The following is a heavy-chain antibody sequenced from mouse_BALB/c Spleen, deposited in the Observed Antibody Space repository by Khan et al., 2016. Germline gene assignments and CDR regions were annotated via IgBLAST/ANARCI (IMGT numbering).Heavy chain of an antibody. D-gene: IGHD2-1*01. CDR3: ARGNYNFLFAMDY. Sequence: QVQLQQSGTELVRPGTSVKVSCKAAGYAFTKYLIEWVKQRPGQGLEWIGVINPGTGGTNYNEEFKGKATLTADKSSNTAYMQLSSLTSDDSAVXFCARGNYNFLFAMDYWGQGTSVTVSS. V-gene: IGHV1-54*01. J-gene: IGHJ4*01. CDR1: GYAFTKYL. CDR2: INPGTGGT.